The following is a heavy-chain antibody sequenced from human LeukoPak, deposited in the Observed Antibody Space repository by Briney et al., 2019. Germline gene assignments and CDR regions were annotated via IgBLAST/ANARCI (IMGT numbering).Heavy chain of an antibody. CDR1: GGSISSYY. Sequence: ASETLSLTWTVSGGSISSYYWSWMRQPPGEGLEWIGYIYYSGSTNYNPSLKSRVTISVDTSKNQFSLKLSSVTAADTAVYYCAREQNRGIDYWGQGTLVTVSS. CDR2: IYYSGST. D-gene: IGHD1/OR15-1a*01. V-gene: IGHV4-59*01. J-gene: IGHJ4*02. CDR3: AREQNRGIDY.